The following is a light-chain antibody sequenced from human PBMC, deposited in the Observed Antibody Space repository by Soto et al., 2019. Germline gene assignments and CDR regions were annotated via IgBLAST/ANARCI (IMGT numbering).Light chain of an antibody. V-gene: IGLV2-14*01. Sequence: QSVLTQPASVSGSPGQSITISCTGTSSDVGGYNYVSWYQQHPGKAPKLMIYDDSNRPSGVSNRFSGSKSGNTASLTISGLHAEDEADYYCSSYTSSSILYVFGTGTKVTVL. J-gene: IGLJ1*01. CDR3: SSYTSSSILYV. CDR2: DDS. CDR1: SSDVGGYNY.